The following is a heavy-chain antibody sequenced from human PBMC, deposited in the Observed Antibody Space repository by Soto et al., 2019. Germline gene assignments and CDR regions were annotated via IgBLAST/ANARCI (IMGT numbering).Heavy chain of an antibody. J-gene: IGHJ6*03. CDR1: GGSISSSSYY. D-gene: IGHD3-16*02. V-gene: IGHV4-39*01. Sequence: SETLSLTCTVSGGSISSSSYYWGWIRQPPGKGLEWIGSIYYSGSTYYNPSLKSRVTISVDTSKNQFSLKLSSVTAADTAVYYCASLYDYIWGSYRYHYYMDVWGKGTTVTVSS. CDR3: ASLYDYIWGSYRYHYYMDV. CDR2: IYYSGST.